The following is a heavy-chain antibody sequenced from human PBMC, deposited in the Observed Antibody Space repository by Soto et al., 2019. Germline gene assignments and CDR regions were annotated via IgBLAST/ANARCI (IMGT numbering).Heavy chain of an antibody. Sequence: SETLCLTCTVSGGSISSYYWSWIRQPPGKGLEWIGYIYYSGSTNYNPSLKSRVTISVDTSKNQFSLKLNSMTAADTAVYYCARHNYGSGSTYFDYWGQGTPVTVSS. V-gene: IGHV4-59*08. D-gene: IGHD3-10*01. CDR1: GGSISSYY. CDR2: IYYSGST. CDR3: ARHNYGSGSTYFDY. J-gene: IGHJ4*02.